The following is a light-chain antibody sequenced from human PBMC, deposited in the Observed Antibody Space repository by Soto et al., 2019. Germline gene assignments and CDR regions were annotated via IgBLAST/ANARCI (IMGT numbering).Light chain of an antibody. V-gene: IGKV4-1*01. CDR2: WAS. J-gene: IGKJ3*01. Sequence: DFVMTQSPDSLTVSLGERATINCKSSQSVLYSSDNKNYLAWYQQRPGQPPKLLIYWASTRESGVHDRFSGSGSGTDFTLTISSLQAEDVAVYYCQQYYSTPSFGPGTKVEIK. CDR3: QQYYSTPS. CDR1: QSVLYSSDNKNY.